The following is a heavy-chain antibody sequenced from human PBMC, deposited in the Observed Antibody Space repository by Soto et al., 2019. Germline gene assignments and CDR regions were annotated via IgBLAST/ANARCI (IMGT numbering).Heavy chain of an antibody. CDR1: GGSIRSGDYY. V-gene: IGHV4-30-4*01. Sequence: QIQLHESGPGLVKPSQTLSLTCTVSGGSIRSGDYYWSWIRQTPERGLEWCGYVHNSGNTFYNPSLKRRATISLDTSRNQFSLNLSSVTAGDSAVYYCAREIMAADHFDYWGQGALVTVSS. D-gene: IGHD6-13*01. J-gene: IGHJ4*02. CDR2: VHNSGNT. CDR3: AREIMAADHFDY.